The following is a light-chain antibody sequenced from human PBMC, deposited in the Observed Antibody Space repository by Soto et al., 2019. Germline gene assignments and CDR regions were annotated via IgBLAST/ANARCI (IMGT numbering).Light chain of an antibody. CDR1: QSISSNY. Sequence: EIVLTQSPGTRSMSPGERATLSCRASQSISSNYLAWYQQKPGQAPRLLIYGASSRATGIPDRFSGSWSGTDFTLTISRLEAEDFGVYYCQQYGCLPRTFGQGTEIEF. J-gene: IGKJ1*01. CDR3: QQYGCLPRT. V-gene: IGKV3-20*01. CDR2: GAS.